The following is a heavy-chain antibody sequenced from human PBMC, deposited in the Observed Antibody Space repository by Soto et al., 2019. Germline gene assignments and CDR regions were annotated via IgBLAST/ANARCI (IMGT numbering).Heavy chain of an antibody. CDR1: GFTFSNYG. CDR2: ISGSGGST. Sequence: GGSLRLSCAASGFTFSNYGMSWVRQAPGKGLEWVSVISGSGGSTYYADSVKGRFTLSRDNSKNTVYLQMNSLRAEDTAVCYCAKDSPVGVPLLRDLHDWGQGTLVTVSS. D-gene: IGHD2-15*01. V-gene: IGHV3-23*01. CDR3: AKDSPVGVPLLRDLHD. J-gene: IGHJ1*01.